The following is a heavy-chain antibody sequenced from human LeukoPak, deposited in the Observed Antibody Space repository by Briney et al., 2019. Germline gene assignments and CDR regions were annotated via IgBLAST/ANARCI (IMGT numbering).Heavy chain of an antibody. V-gene: IGHV3-30*18. CDR3: AKRDTSGWYYFDH. J-gene: IGHJ4*02. CDR2: LSSDGSNK. CDR1: GFSFSSYG. Sequence: GGSLRLSCAASGFSFSSYGMHWVRQAPGKGLEWVAILSSDGSNKFYAESVKGRFTISRDNSKNTLYLQMNSLRAEDTAVYYCAKRDTSGWYYFDHWGQGTLVTVSS. D-gene: IGHD6-19*01.